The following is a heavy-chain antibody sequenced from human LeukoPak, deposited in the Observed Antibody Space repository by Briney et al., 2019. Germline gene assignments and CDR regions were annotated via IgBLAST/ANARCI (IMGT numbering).Heavy chain of an antibody. CDR3: ARHFHSAWFGF. Sequence: GESLQISCKASGYSFSNSWIGWVRPMPGKGLEWMGIIYPGDSHTIYSLSFQGQITISADKSITTVYLQWSSLKASDTAMYYCARHFHSAWFGFWGQGSLVTVSS. V-gene: IGHV5-51*01. D-gene: IGHD5-18*01. CDR2: IYPGDSHT. CDR1: GYSFSNSW. J-gene: IGHJ4*02.